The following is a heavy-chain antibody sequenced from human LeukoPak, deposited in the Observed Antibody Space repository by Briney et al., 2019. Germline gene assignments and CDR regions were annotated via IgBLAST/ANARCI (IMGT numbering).Heavy chain of an antibody. CDR1: GGTFTSYA. CDR2: IIPIFGTA. D-gene: IGHD5-24*01. J-gene: IGHJ6*03. Sequence: SVKVSCKASGGTFTSYAITWLRHPPAQGLEWMGGIIPIFGTANYAHKFHGRVTITTDKSTRTAYMELSSLRSEDTAVYYCGREVEVATITSYYYYMDVWGKGTTVTVSS. CDR3: GREVEVATITSYYYYMDV. V-gene: IGHV1-69*05.